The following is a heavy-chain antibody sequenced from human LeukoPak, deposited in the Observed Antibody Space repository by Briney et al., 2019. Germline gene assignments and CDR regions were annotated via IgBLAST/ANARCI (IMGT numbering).Heavy chain of an antibody. CDR2: INHSGST. D-gene: IGHD3-16*02. V-gene: IGHV4-34*01. CDR1: GGSFSGYY. CDR3: ARVPQYDYVWGSYRAEVDY. J-gene: IGHJ4*02. Sequence: SETLSLTCAVYGGSFSGYYWSWIRQPPGKGLEWIGEINHSGSTNYNPSLKSRVTISVDTSKNQFSLKQSSVTAADTAVYYCARVPQYDYVWGSYRAEVDYWGQGTLVTVSS.